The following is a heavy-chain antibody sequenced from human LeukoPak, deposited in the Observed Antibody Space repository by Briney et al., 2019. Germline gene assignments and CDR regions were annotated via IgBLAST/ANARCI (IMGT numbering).Heavy chain of an antibody. CDR3: AKTVSYHYYDSSGSFFVY. J-gene: IGHJ4*02. CDR2: ISGSGGST. CDR1: GFTFSSYA. V-gene: IGHV3-23*01. Sequence: PGGSLRLSCAASGFTFSSYAMSSVRQAPGKGLEWVSAISGSGGSTYYADSVKGRFTISRDNSKNTLYLQMNSLRAEDTAVYYCAKTVSYHYYDSSGSFFVYWGQGTLFTVSS. D-gene: IGHD3-22*01.